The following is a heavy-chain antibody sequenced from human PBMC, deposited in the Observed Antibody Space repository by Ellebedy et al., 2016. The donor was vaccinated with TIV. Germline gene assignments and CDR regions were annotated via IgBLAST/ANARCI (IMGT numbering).Heavy chain of an antibody. CDR1: GFTFSSYA. CDR2: ISASGGST. J-gene: IGHJ3*02. Sequence: GESLKISXAASGFTFSSYAMSWVRQAPGKGLEWVSTISASGGSTYYADSVKGRFTISKDNSKNTVHLQMNSLRAEDTAVYFCARDRIYPNDIFDMWGQGTMVTVSS. D-gene: IGHD3-22*01. V-gene: IGHV3-23*01. CDR3: ARDRIYPNDIFDM.